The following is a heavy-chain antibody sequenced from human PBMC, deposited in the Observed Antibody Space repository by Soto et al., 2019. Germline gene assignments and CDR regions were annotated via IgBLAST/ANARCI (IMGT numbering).Heavy chain of an antibody. CDR1: GFTFSSYS. Sequence: GGSLRLSCAASGFTFSSYSMNWVRQAPVNGLEFVSSISSIINYIDYADSVKGRFTLSRYNAKNSLYLQMNSLRAEYTAVYYCARGLVYYFDYWGQGTMVTVSS. CDR2: ISSIINYI. V-gene: IGHV3-21*01. J-gene: IGHJ4*02. CDR3: ARGLVYYFDY. D-gene: IGHD1-26*01.